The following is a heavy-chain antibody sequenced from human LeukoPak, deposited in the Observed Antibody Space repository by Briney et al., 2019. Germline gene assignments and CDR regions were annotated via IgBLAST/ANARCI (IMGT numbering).Heavy chain of an antibody. J-gene: IGHJ6*02. Sequence: PWGSLRLSCEASGFTFSSYAMHWVRQAPGKGLEWVAVISYDGSNKYYADSVKGRFTISRDNSKNTLYLQMNSLRAEDTAVYYCARDLVQVGSSGYYYYYYGMDVWGQGTTVTVSS. D-gene: IGHD3-22*01. CDR1: GFTFSSYA. CDR2: ISYDGSNK. CDR3: ARDLVQVGSSGYYYYYYGMDV. V-gene: IGHV3-30*04.